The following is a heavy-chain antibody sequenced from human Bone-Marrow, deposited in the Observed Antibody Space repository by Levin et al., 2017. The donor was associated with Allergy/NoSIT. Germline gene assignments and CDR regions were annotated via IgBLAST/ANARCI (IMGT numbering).Heavy chain of an antibody. D-gene: IGHD3/OR15-3a*01. V-gene: IGHV4-59*01. Sequence: SSETLSLTCTVSGGPISSYYWTWIRQPPGKGLQWIGYIYHSGSTNYNSSLKSRVTISVDTAKNEFSLKLTSVNAADTAVYYCARGRTVASLHDYWGQGTLVTVSS. J-gene: IGHJ4*02. CDR3: ARGRTVASLHDY. CDR2: IYHSGST. CDR1: GGPISSYY.